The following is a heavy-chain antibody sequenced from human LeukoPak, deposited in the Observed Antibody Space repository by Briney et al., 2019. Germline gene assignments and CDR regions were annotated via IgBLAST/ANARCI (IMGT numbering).Heavy chain of an antibody. V-gene: IGHV1-2*02. CDR2: INPNSGGT. CDR3: ARGCSSTSWKGWFDP. Sequence: ASVKVSCKGSAYTFTGYYMHWVRQAPGQGLEWMGWINPNSGGTNYAQKFQGRVTMTRDTSISTAYMELSRLRSDDTAVYYCARGCSSTSWKGWFDPWGQGTLVTVSS. CDR1: AYTFTGYY. J-gene: IGHJ5*02. D-gene: IGHD2-2*01.